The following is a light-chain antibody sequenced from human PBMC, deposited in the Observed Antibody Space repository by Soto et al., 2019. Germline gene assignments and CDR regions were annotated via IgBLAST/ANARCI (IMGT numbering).Light chain of an antibody. V-gene: IGKV3-20*01. J-gene: IGKJ1*01. CDR3: QQYGSSPRR. CDR1: QSVRSSY. CDR2: GAS. Sequence: EIVLTQSPATLSLSPGERATLSCRASQSVRSSYLAWYQQNPGQAPRLLIYGASRRATGIPDRFSGSGSGTDFPLPISRLEPEDFAVYYCQQYGSSPRRFGQGTRWIS.